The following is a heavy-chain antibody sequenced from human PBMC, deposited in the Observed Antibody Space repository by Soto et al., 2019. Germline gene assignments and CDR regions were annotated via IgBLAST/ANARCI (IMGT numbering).Heavy chain of an antibody. D-gene: IGHD6-19*01. CDR3: ATDKRIAVAGLN. J-gene: IGHJ4*02. Sequence: GASVKVFCKVSGYTLTELSMHWVRQAPGKGLEWMGGFDPEDGETIYAQKFQGRVTMTEDTSTDTAYMELSSLRSEDTAVYYCATDKRIAVAGLNWGQGTLVTVSS. CDR2: FDPEDGET. CDR1: GYTLTELS. V-gene: IGHV1-24*01.